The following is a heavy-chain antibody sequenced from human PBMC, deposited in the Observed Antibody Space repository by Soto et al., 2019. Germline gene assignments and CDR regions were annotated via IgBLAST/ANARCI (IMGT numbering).Heavy chain of an antibody. Sequence: QVQLQESGPGLVKPSETLSLTCTVSGASMDGFYWNWIRQPPGKGLEWIGYIYYSGSTNYNPSLKSRVTISIDMSKNPFSLNLTSVTAADTAVYYCARDATLRYWGQGTLVTVSS. D-gene: IGHD2-15*01. V-gene: IGHV4-59*01. CDR1: GASMDGFY. CDR2: IYYSGST. J-gene: IGHJ4*02. CDR3: ARDATLRY.